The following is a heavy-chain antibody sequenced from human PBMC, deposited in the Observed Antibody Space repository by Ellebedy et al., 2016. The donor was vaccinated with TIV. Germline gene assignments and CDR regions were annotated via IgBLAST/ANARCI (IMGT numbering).Heavy chain of an antibody. J-gene: IGHJ4*02. CDR3: ARGRRGYDY. V-gene: IGHV3-9*01. CDR1: GFTFDDYA. CDR2: ISWNSGSI. Sequence: GGSLRLSXAASGFTFDDYAMHWVRQAPGKGLEWVSGISWNSGSIGYADSVKGRFTISRDNAKNSLYLQMNSLRAKDTAVYYCARGRRGYDYWGQGTLVTVSS. D-gene: IGHD5-12*01.